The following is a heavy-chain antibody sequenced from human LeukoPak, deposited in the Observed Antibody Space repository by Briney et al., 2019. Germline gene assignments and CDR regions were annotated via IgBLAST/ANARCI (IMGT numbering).Heavy chain of an antibody. D-gene: IGHD3-22*01. CDR2: IYYSGST. J-gene: IGHJ3*02. CDR3: ARHSATYDYYDSSGVNRGAFDI. CDR1: GGSISSSSYY. Sequence: SETLSLTCTVSGGSISSSSYYWGWIRQPPGKGLEWIGSIYYSGSTYYNPSLKSRVTISVDTSKNQFSLKLSSVTAADTAVYYCARHSATYDYYDSSGVNRGAFDIWGQGTMVTVSS. V-gene: IGHV4-39*01.